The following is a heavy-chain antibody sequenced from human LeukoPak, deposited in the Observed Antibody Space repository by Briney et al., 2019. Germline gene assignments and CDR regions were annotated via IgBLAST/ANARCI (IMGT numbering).Heavy chain of an antibody. D-gene: IGHD1-26*01. V-gene: IGHV4-4*07. CDR3: ASGWALNY. CDR2: IYTSGST. J-gene: IGHJ4*02. Sequence: SETLSLTCTVSGGSISSYYWSWIRQPAGKGLEWIGRIYTSGSTNYNPSLKSRVTMSVDTSKNHFSLHLNSVTPEDTAVYYCASGWALNYWGQGTLVTVSS. CDR1: GGSISSYY.